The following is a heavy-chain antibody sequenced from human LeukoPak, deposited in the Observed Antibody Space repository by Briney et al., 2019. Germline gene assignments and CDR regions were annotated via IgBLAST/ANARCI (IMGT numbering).Heavy chain of an antibody. CDR2: ISSSSSYI. CDR1: GFTFSSYS. CDR3: AKAKGSQCSGGSCGNHYYYMDV. V-gene: IGHV3-21*04. J-gene: IGHJ6*03. D-gene: IGHD2-15*01. Sequence: GGSLRLSCAASGFTFSSYSMNWVRQAPGKGLEWVSSISSSSSYIYYADSVKGRFTISRDNSKNMLYLQMNSLRAEDTAVYFCAKAKGSQCSGGSCGNHYYYMDVWGKGTTVTVSS.